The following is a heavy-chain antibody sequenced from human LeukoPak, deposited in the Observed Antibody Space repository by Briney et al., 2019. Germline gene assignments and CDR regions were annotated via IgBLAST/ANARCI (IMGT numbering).Heavy chain of an antibody. J-gene: IGHJ6*02. D-gene: IGHD2-2*01. V-gene: IGHV4-59*08. CDR3: ARRMPSNYGMDV. CDR1: GGSISSYY. CDR2: NYYSGST. Sequence: SETLSLTCTVSGGSISSYYWSWIRQPPGKGLEWIGYNYYSGSTNYNPSLKSRVTISVDTSKNQFSLKLSSVTAADTAVYYCARRMPSNYGMDVWGQGTTVTVSS.